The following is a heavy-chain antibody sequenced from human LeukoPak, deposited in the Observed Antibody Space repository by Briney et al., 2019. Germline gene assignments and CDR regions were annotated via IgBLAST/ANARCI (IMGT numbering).Heavy chain of an antibody. Sequence: GGSLRLSRAASGFTFSSYAMHWVRQAPGKGLEWVAVISYDGSNKYYADSVKGRFTISRDNSKNTLYLQMNSLRAEDTAVYYCARDYGRSRDYGMDVWGQGTTVTVSS. CDR2: ISYDGSNK. J-gene: IGHJ6*02. CDR1: GFTFSSYA. D-gene: IGHD3-10*01. V-gene: IGHV3-30*04. CDR3: ARDYGRSRDYGMDV.